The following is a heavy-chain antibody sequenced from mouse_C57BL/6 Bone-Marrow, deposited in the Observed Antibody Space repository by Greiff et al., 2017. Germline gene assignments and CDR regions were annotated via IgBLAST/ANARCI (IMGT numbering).Heavy chain of an antibody. V-gene: IGHV1-55*01. CDR2: IYPTSGRP. CDR3: ARTGPLGRSFDY. J-gene: IGHJ2*01. Sequence: VQLQQPGAELVKPGASVKMSCKASGYTFTSYWITWVKQRPGQGLEWIGDIYPTSGRPNYNEKFKSKAILTVYTSSNTAYMQLSSLTSEDSAVFYCARTGPLGRSFDYWGQGTTLTGSS. CDR1: GYTFTSYW. D-gene: IGHD4-1*01.